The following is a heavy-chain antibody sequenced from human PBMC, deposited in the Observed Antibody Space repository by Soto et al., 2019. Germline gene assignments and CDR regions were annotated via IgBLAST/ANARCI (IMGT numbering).Heavy chain of an antibody. V-gene: IGHV3-9*01. CDR1: GFTFDDYA. D-gene: IGHD1-7*01. J-gene: IGHJ4*02. CDR2: ISWNSGTI. CDR3: AKPHLSGTTGFDF. Sequence: EVQLVESGGGLVQPGRSLRLSCAVSGFTFDDYAMHWVRQPPGKGLEWVAGISWNSGTIGYAGSVKGRFTISRDNAKNSMYLQMTSPRPEETALYYFAKPHLSGTTGFDFWGQGTLVTVSS.